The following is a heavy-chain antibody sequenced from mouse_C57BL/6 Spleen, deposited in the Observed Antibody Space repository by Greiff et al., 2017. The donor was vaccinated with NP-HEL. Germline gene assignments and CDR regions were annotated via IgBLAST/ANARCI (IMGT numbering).Heavy chain of an antibody. D-gene: IGHD2-1*01. CDR1: GYTFTSYW. CDR2: IDPSDSYT. J-gene: IGHJ2*01. V-gene: IGHV1-69*01. CDR3: ARSYCGNYYFDY. Sequence: QVQLQQPGAELVMPGASVKLSCKASGYTFTSYWMHWVKQRPGQGLEWIGEIDPSDSYTNYNQKFKGKSTLTVDKSSSTAYMQLSSLTSEDSAVYYCARSYCGNYYFDYWGQGTTLTVSS.